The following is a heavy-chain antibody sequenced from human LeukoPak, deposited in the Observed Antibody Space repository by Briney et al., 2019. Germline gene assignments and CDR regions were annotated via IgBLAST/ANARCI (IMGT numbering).Heavy chain of an antibody. CDR3: AKGGGWLYYFDY. D-gene: IGHD6-19*01. CDR2: ISDSGGSR. Sequence: GGSLRLSCAASGFTFSSFAMNWVRQAPGKGREGVSAISDSGGSRYYADSVKGRFTISRDNAKNTVYLQMNSLRVEDTAVYYCAKGGGWLYYFDYWGQGSLVSVSS. J-gene: IGHJ4*02. V-gene: IGHV3-23*01. CDR1: GFTFSSFA.